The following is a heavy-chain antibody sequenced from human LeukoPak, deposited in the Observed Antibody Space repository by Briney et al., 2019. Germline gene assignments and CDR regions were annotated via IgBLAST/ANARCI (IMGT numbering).Heavy chain of an antibody. D-gene: IGHD2-2*01. J-gene: IGHJ5*02. Sequence: SETLSLTCAVYGGSFSGYYWSWIRQPPEKGLEWIGEFNHSGSTNYNPSLKSRVTISVDTSKNQFSLKLSSVTAADTAVYYCARGPGYCSSISCYDFFLGWFDPWGQGTLVTVSS. CDR2: FNHSGST. CDR1: GGSFSGYY. CDR3: ARGPGYCSSISCYDFFLGWFDP. V-gene: IGHV4-34*01.